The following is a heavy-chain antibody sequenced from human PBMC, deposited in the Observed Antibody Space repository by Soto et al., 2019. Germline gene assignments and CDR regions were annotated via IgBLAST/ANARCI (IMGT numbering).Heavy chain of an antibody. CDR1: GGTFSGHA. V-gene: IGHV1-69*06. Sequence: QVQLVQSGAEVRKPRSSVKVSCKSSGGTFSGHALSWVRQAPGQGLEWMGGIIPIFGTSNYAQKFQGRVTITADTSTRTAYMELTSLRSEDTAVYYCASGLPYFDTGGPWSFDYWGQGFLVTVSS. J-gene: IGHJ4*02. CDR2: IIPIFGTS. CDR3: ASGLPYFDTGGPWSFDY. D-gene: IGHD3-22*01.